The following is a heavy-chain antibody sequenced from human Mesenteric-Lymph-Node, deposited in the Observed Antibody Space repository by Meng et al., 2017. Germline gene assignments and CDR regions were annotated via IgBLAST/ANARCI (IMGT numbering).Heavy chain of an antibody. CDR3: ARLDQALDY. D-gene: IGHD3-9*01. V-gene: IGHV4-61*01. Sequence: QVHPQELAPGLVRPSETLSLTCSVSGGSVSSGSYYWSWIRQPPGKGLEWIGYIYYSGATNYNPSLKSRVTISADTSKNQFSLNLKSMTAADTAVYYCARLDQALDYWGQGTLVTVSS. CDR2: IYYSGAT. J-gene: IGHJ4*02. CDR1: GGSVSSGSYY.